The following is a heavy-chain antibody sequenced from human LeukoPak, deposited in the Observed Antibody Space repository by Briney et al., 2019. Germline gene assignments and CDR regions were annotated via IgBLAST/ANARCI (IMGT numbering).Heavy chain of an antibody. D-gene: IGHD3-22*01. V-gene: IGHV3-23*01. Sequence: PGGSLRLSCAASGFTFSIYAMSWVRQAPGKGLQWVSSITCSGDGTYYADSVKGRFTISRDKSENMLYLQMNSLRVEDTAVYFCAKDRPNYYGSNGHYYRRDGDYWGQGTLVTVSS. CDR1: GFTFSIYA. CDR2: ITCSGDGT. CDR3: AKDRPNYYGSNGHYYRRDGDY. J-gene: IGHJ4*02.